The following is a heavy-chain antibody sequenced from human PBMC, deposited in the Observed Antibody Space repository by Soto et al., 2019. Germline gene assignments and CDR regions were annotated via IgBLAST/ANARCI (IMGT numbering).Heavy chain of an antibody. CDR1: GGSISGYY. J-gene: IGHJ6*03. V-gene: IGHV4-59*01. Sequence: QVQLQESGPGLVKPSETLSLTCAVSGGSISGYYWAWIRQPPGQGLEWIGYISYSGTTNYNPSLKTPVTISVDTFRKQFYLKLSPLTAADTAVFYCARLSGSRVPGRNYYYYSMDVWGKGTTVTVSS. CDR3: ARLSGSRVPGRNYYYYSMDV. CDR2: ISYSGTT. D-gene: IGHD1-1*01.